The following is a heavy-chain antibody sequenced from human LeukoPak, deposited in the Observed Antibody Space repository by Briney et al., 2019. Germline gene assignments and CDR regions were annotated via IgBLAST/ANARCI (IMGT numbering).Heavy chain of an antibody. CDR3: ARHGYGSGEEPFDY. CDR2: IIPIFGTA. J-gene: IGHJ4*02. CDR1: GGTFSSYA. Sequence: PKASVKVSCKASGGTFSSYAISWVRQAPGQGLEWMGGIIPIFGTANYAQKFQGRVTITADKSTSTAYMELSSLRSEDTAVYYCARHGYGSGEEPFDYWGQGTLVTVSS. V-gene: IGHV1-69*06. D-gene: IGHD3-10*01.